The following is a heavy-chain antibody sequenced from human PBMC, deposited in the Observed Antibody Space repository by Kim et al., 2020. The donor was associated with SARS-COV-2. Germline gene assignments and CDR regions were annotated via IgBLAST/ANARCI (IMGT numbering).Heavy chain of an antibody. Sequence: GSNKCYADAGNGRFTSSPDNSKNTLYLQMNSLRDEDTAVYYCARDGSDFDYWGQGTLVTVSS. CDR3: ARDGSDFDY. CDR2: GSNK. D-gene: IGHD1-26*01. V-gene: IGHV3-33*01. J-gene: IGHJ4*02.